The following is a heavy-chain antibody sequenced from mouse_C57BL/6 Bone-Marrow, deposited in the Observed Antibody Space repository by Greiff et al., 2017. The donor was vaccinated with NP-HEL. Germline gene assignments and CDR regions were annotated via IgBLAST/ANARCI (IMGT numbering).Heavy chain of an antibody. CDR3: ARNPGFAY. J-gene: IGHJ3*01. CDR1: GFSLTSYG. CDR2: IWSGGST. V-gene: IGHV2-2*01. Sequence: VQLQQSGPGLVQPSQSLSITCTVSGFSLTSYGVHWVRQSPGKGLAWLGVIWSGGSTDYNAAFISRLSISKDNSKSQVFFKMNSLQADDTAIYYCARNPGFAYWGQGTLVTVSA.